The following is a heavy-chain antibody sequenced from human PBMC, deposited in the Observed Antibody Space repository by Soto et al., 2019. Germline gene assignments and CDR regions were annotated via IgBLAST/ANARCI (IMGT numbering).Heavy chain of an antibody. CDR3: AREVSRVGNSGYYYPTKYYYYGMDV. CDR2: INPSGGST. J-gene: IGHJ6*02. V-gene: IGHV1-46*01. CDR1: GYTFTSYY. Sequence: GASVKVSCKASGYTFTSYYMHWVRQAPGQGLEWMGIINPSGGSTSYAQKFQGRVTMTRDTSTSTVYMELSSLRSEDTAVYYCAREVSRVGNSGYYYPTKYYYYGMDVWGQGTTVTVSS. D-gene: IGHD3-22*01.